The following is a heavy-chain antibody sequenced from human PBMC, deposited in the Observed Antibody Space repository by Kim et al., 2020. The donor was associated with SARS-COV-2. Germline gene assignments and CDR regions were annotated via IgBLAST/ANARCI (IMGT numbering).Heavy chain of an antibody. Sequence: GGSLRLSCAASGFTFGGYWMSWVRQAPGKGLEWVANIKQDGSEKYYVYSVKGRFTISRDNAKNSLYLQMNSLRAEDTAVYYCARVADYYDSSGSGAFDIWGQGTMVTVSS. CDR2: IKQDGSEK. CDR3: ARVADYYDSSGSGAFDI. D-gene: IGHD3-22*01. J-gene: IGHJ3*02. CDR1: GFTFGGYW. V-gene: IGHV3-7*01.